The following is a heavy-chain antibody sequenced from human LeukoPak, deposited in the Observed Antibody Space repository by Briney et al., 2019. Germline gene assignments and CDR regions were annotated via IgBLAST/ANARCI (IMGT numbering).Heavy chain of an antibody. CDR3: ARRGKVSPAVSSRWDLDY. CDR1: GYSFTSYW. D-gene: IGHD1-26*01. J-gene: IGHJ4*02. CDR2: IYPDDSDT. V-gene: IGHV5-51*01. Sequence: GESLKISCKGSGYSFTSYWIVWVRPMPGKGLEWMGNIYPDDSDTRYSPSFQGQVTISADKSISTAYLQWNSLKASDTAMYYCARRGKVSPAVSSRWDLDYWGQGTLVTVSS.